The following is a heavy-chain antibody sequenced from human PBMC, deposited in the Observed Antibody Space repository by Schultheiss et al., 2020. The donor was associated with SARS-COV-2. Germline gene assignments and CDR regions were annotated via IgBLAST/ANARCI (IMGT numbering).Heavy chain of an antibody. D-gene: IGHD3-16*01. V-gene: IGHV3-23*01. CDR1: GFTFSSYA. Sequence: GGSLRLSCAASGFTFSSYAMHWVRQAPGKGLEWVSGISWNSGSIGYADSVKGRFTISRDNSKNTLYLQMNSLRAEDTAVYYCAKGPAGGYGGYYFDYWGQGTLVTVSS. J-gene: IGHJ4*02. CDR2: ISWNSGSI. CDR3: AKGPAGGYGGYYFDY.